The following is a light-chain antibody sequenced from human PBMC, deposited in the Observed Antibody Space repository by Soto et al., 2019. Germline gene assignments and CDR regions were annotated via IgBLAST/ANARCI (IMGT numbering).Light chain of an antibody. CDR2: GAS. Sequence: EIVLTHSPDTLSVSPCEGATLSCRASQTVGSNLAWYQQKPGQAPRLLIYGASNRATGIPDRFSGSGSGTDFTLTISRLEPEDFAVYYCQQYGSSPRTFGQGTKVDIK. CDR1: QTVGSN. J-gene: IGKJ1*01. CDR3: QQYGSSPRT. V-gene: IGKV3-20*01.